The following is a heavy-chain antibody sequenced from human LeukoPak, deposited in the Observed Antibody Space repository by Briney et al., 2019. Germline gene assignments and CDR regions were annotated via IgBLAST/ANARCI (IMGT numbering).Heavy chain of an antibody. CDR1: GFTFSSYA. V-gene: IGHV3-23*01. CDR2: ISGSGGST. CDR3: AKGVAVAERSYFFDY. Sequence: PGNSLRLSCAASGFTFSSYAMTWVRQAPGKGLEWVSAISGSGGSTYYADSVKGRFTISRDNSKNTLYLQVNSLRAEDTAVYYCAKGVAVAERSYFFDYWGQGTLVTVSS. D-gene: IGHD6-19*01. J-gene: IGHJ4*02.